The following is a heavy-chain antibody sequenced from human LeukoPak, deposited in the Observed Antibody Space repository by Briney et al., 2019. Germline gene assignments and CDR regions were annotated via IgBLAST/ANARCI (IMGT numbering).Heavy chain of an antibody. V-gene: IGHV3-48*01. Sequence: PGGSLRLSCAASGFTFSSYSMKWVRQAPGKWLEWVSYISSSSSIIYYADSVKGRFTVSRDNAKNSLYLQMNSLRAEDTAVYYCAGTDSGSYSRWFDYWGQGTLVTVSS. J-gene: IGHJ4*02. CDR3: AGTDSGSYSRWFDY. CDR1: GFTFSSYS. D-gene: IGHD1-26*01. CDR2: ISSSSSII.